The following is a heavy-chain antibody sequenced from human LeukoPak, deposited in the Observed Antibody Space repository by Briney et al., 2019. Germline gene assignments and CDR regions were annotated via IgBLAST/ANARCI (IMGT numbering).Heavy chain of an antibody. J-gene: IGHJ4*02. Sequence: GGSLRLSRAASGFTFSDNYMSWIRQAPGKGLEWVSYISSSGSTIYYADSVKGRFTISRDNAKNSLYLQMNSLRAEDTAVYYRARDHIVVVVAATYRYFDYWGQGTLVTVSS. CDR2: ISSSGSTI. D-gene: IGHD2-15*01. CDR1: GFTFSDNY. CDR3: ARDHIVVVVAATYRYFDY. V-gene: IGHV3-11*01.